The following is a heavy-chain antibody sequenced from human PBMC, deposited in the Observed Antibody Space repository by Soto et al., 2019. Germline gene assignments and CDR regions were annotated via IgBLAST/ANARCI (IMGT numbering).Heavy chain of an antibody. CDR1: GYSFGTSA. D-gene: IGHD1-26*01. V-gene: IGHV3-23*01. J-gene: IGHJ4*02. Sequence: PGGSLKLACAASGYSFGTSAMAWVRQSQGKGLEWVSAIRYNGVTTYYADSVKGRFTISRDNSMNTLYLQMNTLRAEDTAIYYCAKRGVSYSQSLALNFDSWGQGTLVTVSS. CDR3: AKRGVSYSQSLALNFDS. CDR2: IRYNGVTT.